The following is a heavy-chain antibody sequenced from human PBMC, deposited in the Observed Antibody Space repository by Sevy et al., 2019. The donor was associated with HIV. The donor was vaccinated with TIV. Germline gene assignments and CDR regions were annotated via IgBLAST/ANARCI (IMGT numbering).Heavy chain of an antibody. D-gene: IGHD6-13*01. CDR1: GGSISSYY. Sequence: SETLSLTCTVSGGSISSYYWSWIRQPAGKGLEWIGRIYTSGSTNYNPSLKSRVTMSVDTSKNQFSLKLSSVTAADTAVYYCARDVIAAAGTSLGYYHYYMDVWGKGTTVTVSS. CDR3: ARDVIAAAGTSLGYYHYYMDV. V-gene: IGHV4-4*07. J-gene: IGHJ6*03. CDR2: IYTSGST.